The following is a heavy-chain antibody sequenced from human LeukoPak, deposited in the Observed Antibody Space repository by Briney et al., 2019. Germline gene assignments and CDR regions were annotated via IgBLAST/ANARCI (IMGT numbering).Heavy chain of an antibody. J-gene: IGHJ4*02. D-gene: IGHD2-2*01. Sequence: GGSLRLSCEASGFTFSSYAMSWVRQAPGKGLEWVSAISGTGGSTYYADSVKGRFTISRDNSKNTVYLQMNSLRAEDTAVYYCAKGYCSSTSCYRSWGALGYWGQGTLVTVSS. CDR1: GFTFSSYA. CDR2: ISGTGGST. CDR3: AKGYCSSTSCYRSWGALGY. V-gene: IGHV3-23*01.